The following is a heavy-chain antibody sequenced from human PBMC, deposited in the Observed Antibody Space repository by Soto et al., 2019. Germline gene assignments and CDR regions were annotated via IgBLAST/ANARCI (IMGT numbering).Heavy chain of an antibody. CDR3: ARKGVEAPYPHYYMDV. D-gene: IGHD6-6*01. V-gene: IGHV4-59*01. J-gene: IGHJ6*03. CDR1: GGSISSYY. CDR2: IYYSGST. Sequence: SETLSLTCTVSGGSISSYYWSWIRQPPGKGLEWIGYIYYSGSTNYNPSLKSRVTISVDTSKNQFSLKLSSVTAADTAAYYCARKGVEAPYPHYYMDVWCRAIAVTVS.